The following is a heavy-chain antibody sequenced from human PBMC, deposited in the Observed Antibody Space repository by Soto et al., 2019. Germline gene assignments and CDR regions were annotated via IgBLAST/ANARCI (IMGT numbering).Heavy chain of an antibody. Sequence: SETVSLTCTVSGGSISSGGYYWSWIRQHPGKGLEWIGYIYYSGSTYYNPSLKSRVTISVDTSKNQFSLKLSSVTAADTAVYYCARDRPQGDSSSLGAFDYCGQGTLVTVSS. CDR2: IYYSGST. J-gene: IGHJ4*02. CDR1: GGSISSGGYY. CDR3: ARDRPQGDSSSLGAFDY. V-gene: IGHV4-31*03. D-gene: IGHD6-6*01.